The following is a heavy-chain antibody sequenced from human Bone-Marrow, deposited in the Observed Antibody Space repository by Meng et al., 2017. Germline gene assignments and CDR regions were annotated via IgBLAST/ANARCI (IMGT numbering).Heavy chain of an antibody. CDR1: GFTFSSYG. Sequence: GESLKISCAASGFTFSSYGMHWVRQAPGKGLEWVAVIWYDGSNKYYADSVKGRFTISRDNSKNTLYLQMNSLRAEDTAVYYCATRGKTYYGSGRLQNPDYWGQGTLVTVSS. J-gene: IGHJ4*02. CDR3: ATRGKTYYGSGRLQNPDY. V-gene: IGHV3-33*01. D-gene: IGHD3-10*01. CDR2: IWYDGSNK.